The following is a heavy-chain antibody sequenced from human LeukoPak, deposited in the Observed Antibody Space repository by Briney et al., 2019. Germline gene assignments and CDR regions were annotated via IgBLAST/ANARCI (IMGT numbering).Heavy chain of an antibody. CDR1: GFTFSSYG. D-gene: IGHD6-19*01. J-gene: IGHJ4*02. V-gene: IGHV3-30*02. Sequence: GGSLRLSCAASGFTFSSYGMHWVRQAPGKGLEWVAFIRYDGSNKYYADSVKGRFTISRDNSKNTLYLQMNSLRAEDTAVYYCASRSSDWYFFDYWGQGTLVTVSS. CDR3: ASRSSDWYFFDY. CDR2: IRYDGSNK.